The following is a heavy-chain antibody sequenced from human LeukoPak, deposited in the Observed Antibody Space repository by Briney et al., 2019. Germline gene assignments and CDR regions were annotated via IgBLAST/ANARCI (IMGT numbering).Heavy chain of an antibody. J-gene: IGHJ4*02. CDR1: GFTFSSYA. D-gene: IGHD1-26*01. CDR2: ISYDGSNK. V-gene: IGHV3-30-3*01. CDR3: ARVGATLDFDY. Sequence: GGSLRLSCAASGFTFSSYAMHWVRQAPGKGLEWVAVISYDGSNKYYADSVKGRFTISRDNSKNTLYLQMNSLRAEDTAVYYCARVGATLDFDYWGQGTLATVSS.